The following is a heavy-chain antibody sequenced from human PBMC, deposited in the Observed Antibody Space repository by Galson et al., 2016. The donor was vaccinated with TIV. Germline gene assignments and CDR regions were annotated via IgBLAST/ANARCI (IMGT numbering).Heavy chain of an antibody. Sequence: SLRLSCAASGFTFDDHGMSWVRQGPGKGLEWVSSINWNGGATSYADSVKGRFTISRDNAKNFLYLQMNSLRAEDTAFYYCVREVACGGARYYFDYWGQGNLVTVSS. CDR2: INWNGGAT. D-gene: IGHD2-21*01. CDR3: VREVACGGARYYFDY. CDR1: GFTFDDHG. J-gene: IGHJ4*02. V-gene: IGHV3-20*04.